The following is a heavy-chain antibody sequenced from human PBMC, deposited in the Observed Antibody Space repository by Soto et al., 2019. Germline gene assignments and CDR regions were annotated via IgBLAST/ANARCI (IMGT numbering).Heavy chain of an antibody. CDR1: GGTSSDYA. CDR3: AGSFKYGSGTFDALDV. CDR2: IIPIFGTA. V-gene: IGHV1-69*01. J-gene: IGHJ3*01. D-gene: IGHD3-10*01. Sequence: QVLLVQSGTEVKKPGSSVKVSCQASGGTSSDYALTWVRQGPGQGLEWMGGIIPIFGTANYAQRFQGRVSITADESSSTAYMELSSLKSEDTAVYYCAGSFKYGSGTFDALDVWGHGTMVMVSS.